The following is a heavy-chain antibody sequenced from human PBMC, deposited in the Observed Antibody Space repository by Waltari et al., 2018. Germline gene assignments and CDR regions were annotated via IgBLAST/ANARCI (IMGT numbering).Heavy chain of an antibody. J-gene: IGHJ4*02. V-gene: IGHV1-2*04. Sequence: QVQLVQSGAEVRKPGASVKVSCKASGYTFPDYYIHWVRQAPGQGLEWMGWINPNTGGTNYAQKFQGWVTMTRDTSISTAYMELSRLRSDDTAIYYCAREDIAQLVAFDYWGQGTLVTVSS. CDR3: AREDIAQLVAFDY. CDR1: GYTFPDYY. CDR2: INPNTGGT. D-gene: IGHD6-6*01.